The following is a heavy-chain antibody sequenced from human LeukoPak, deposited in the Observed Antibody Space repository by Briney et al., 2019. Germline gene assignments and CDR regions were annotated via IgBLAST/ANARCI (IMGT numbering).Heavy chain of an antibody. CDR3: ARDSTHGLYYYYYMDV. V-gene: IGHV4-31*03. D-gene: IGHD3-3*02. J-gene: IGHJ6*03. CDR2: IYYSGST. CDR1: GVSISSGGYY. Sequence: PSENLSLNCTVSGVSISSGGYYWSWTRQHPGKGLEWIGYIYYSGSTYYNPSLKSRVTISVDTSKNQFSLKLSSVTAADTAVYYCARDSTHGLYYYYYMDVWGKGTTVTVSS.